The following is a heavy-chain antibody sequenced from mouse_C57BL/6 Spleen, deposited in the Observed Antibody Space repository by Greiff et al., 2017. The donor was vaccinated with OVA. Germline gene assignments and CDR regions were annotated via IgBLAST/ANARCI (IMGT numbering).Heavy chain of an antibody. CDR3: ARRTAQAHLSFDY. Sequence: QVHVKQSGAELARPGASVKLSCKASGYTFTSYGISWVKQRTGQGLEWIGEIYPRSGNTYYNEKFKGKATLTADKSSSTAYMELRSLTSEDSAVYFCARRTAQAHLSFDYWGQGTTLTVSS. V-gene: IGHV1-81*01. D-gene: IGHD3-2*02. CDR1: GYTFTSYG. J-gene: IGHJ2*01. CDR2: IYPRSGNT.